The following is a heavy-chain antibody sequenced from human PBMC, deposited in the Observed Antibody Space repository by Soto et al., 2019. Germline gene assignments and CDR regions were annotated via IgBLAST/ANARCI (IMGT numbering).Heavy chain of an antibody. CDR2: ISPKSANT. D-gene: IGHD5-12*01. Sequence: QIQLVQSGAELKKPGASVKVSCEASGYSFSKHDISWLRQAPGQGPEWMGRISPKSANTNYAQKFQGRVTMTADTSTSTAYMELRGLRSDDTAVYYCATSYDSGFDPWGQGTLVTVSS. J-gene: IGHJ5*02. V-gene: IGHV1-18*04. CDR3: ATSYDSGFDP. CDR1: GYSFSKHD.